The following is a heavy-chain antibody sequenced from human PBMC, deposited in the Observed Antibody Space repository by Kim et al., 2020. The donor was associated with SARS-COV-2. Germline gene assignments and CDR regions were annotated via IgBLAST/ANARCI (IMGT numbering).Heavy chain of an antibody. CDR3: ARDPEGDCSGGSCYPFDY. D-gene: IGHD2-15*01. Sequence: KSRVTISVDTSKNQFSLKLSSVTAADTAVYYCARDPEGDCSGGSCYPFDYWGQGTLVTVSS. V-gene: IGHV4-30-2*04. J-gene: IGHJ4*02.